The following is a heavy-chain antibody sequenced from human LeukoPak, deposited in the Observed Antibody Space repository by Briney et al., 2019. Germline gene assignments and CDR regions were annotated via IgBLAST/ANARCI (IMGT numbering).Heavy chain of an antibody. Sequence: ASVKVSCKASGYTFRNYDINWVRQATGQGLEWMGWMNPNSGNTGYVQKFQGRVTMTRDTSTSTVYMELSSLRYEDTAVYYCARAMVRGLSNPFDSWGQGTLVTVSS. V-gene: IGHV1-8*01. CDR1: GYTFRNYD. CDR3: ARAMVRGLSNPFDS. CDR2: MNPNSGNT. D-gene: IGHD3-10*01. J-gene: IGHJ4*02.